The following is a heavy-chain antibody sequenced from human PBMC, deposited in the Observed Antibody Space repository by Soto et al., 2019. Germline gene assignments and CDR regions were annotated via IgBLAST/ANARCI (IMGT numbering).Heavy chain of an antibody. V-gene: IGHV1-69*13. Sequence: SVKVSCKASGGTFSSYAISCVRQAPGQGLEWMGGIIPIFGTANYAQKFQGRVTITADESTSTAYMELSSLRSEDTAVYYCASPIVGAQYGMDVWGQGTTVTVSS. CDR1: GGTFSSYA. CDR2: IIPIFGTA. D-gene: IGHD1-26*01. J-gene: IGHJ6*02. CDR3: ASPIVGAQYGMDV.